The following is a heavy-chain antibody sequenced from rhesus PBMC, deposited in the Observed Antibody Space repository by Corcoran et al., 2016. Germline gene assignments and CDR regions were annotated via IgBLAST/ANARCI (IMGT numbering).Heavy chain of an antibody. CDR1: GGPFSSYW. V-gene: IGHV4S18*01. CDR2: IYGSSEST. J-gene: IGHJ5-1*01. CDR3: ARDPPFLLDV. Sequence: QVQLQESGPGLVKPSETLSITCAVSGGPFSSYWWGWLRQPQGKGLEGIGNIYGSSESTKYIPSRKRRATMSRDTAKKQVSLNVSSVTAADTAVYYCARDPPFLLDVWGPGVLVTVSS.